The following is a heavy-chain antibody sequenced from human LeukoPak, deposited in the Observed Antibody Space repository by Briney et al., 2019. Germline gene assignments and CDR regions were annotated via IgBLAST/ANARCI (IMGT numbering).Heavy chain of an antibody. V-gene: IGHV3-23*01. J-gene: IGHJ3*02. CDR1: GFTFSSYA. CDR3: ARGDTSLQRNDALDI. CDR2: ISGSGGST. Sequence: GGSLRLSCAASGFTFSSYAMSWVRQAPGKGLEWVSAISGSGGSTYYADSVKGRFTISRDNSKNLLSLQMNSLRAEDTALYYCARGDTSLQRNDALDIWGQGTMVSVSS. D-gene: IGHD2/OR15-2a*01.